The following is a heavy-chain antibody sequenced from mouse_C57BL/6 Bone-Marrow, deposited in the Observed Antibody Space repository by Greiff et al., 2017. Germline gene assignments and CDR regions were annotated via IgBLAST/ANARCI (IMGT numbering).Heavy chain of an antibody. CDR2: IDPSDSYT. Sequence: VQLQQPGAELVMPGASVKLSCKASGYTFTSYWMHWVKQRPGQGLEWIGAIDPSDSYTNYNQKFKGKSTLTVDKSSSTAYMQLSSLTSEDSAVYYCASCYGYDEPSYWGEGTLVTVSA. CDR3: ASCYGYDEPSY. V-gene: IGHV1-69*01. J-gene: IGHJ3*01. CDR1: GYTFTSYW. D-gene: IGHD2-2*01.